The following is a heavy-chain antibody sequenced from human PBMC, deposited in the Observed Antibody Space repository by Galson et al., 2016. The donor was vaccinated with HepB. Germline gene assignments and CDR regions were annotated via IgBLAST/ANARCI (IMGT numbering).Heavy chain of an antibody. J-gene: IGHJ6*03. CDR1: GGTFSSDS. Sequence: SVKVSCKAAGGTFSSDSINWVRQAPGQGPEWMGRIIPILGIVNYAQKFQGRVTTTADKSTSTVYMELSSLRSEDTAVYFCARGAAGEKNYYYYMDVWGKGTTVTVS. V-gene: IGHV1-69*02. D-gene: IGHD6-25*01. CDR2: IIPILGIV. CDR3: ARGAAGEKNYYYYMDV.